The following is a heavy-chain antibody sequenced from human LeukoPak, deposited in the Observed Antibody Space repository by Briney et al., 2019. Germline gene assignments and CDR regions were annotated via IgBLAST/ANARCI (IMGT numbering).Heavy chain of an antibody. CDR2: ISSSSSYI. V-gene: IGHV3-21*01. D-gene: IGHD5-24*01. Sequence: PGGSLRLSCAASGFTVSSNYMSWVRQAPGKGLEWVSSISSSSSYIYYADSVKGRFTISRDNAKNSLYLQMNSLRAEDTAVYYCARDWAAMATATNFDYWGQGTLVTVSS. CDR3: ARDWAAMATATNFDY. CDR1: GFTVSSNY. J-gene: IGHJ4*02.